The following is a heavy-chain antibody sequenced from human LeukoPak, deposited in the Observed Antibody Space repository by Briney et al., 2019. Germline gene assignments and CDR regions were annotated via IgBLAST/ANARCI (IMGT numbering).Heavy chain of an antibody. CDR3: VRVDTVNYYYYMDV. D-gene: IGHD5-18*01. CDR2: ISTFNGHT. CDR1: GYTFTSYG. Sequence: GASVKVSCKASGYTFTSYGISWVRQAPGQGLEWMGWISTFNGHTNYAQSRQDRVTMTTDTSTSTVYMELSSLISDDTAVYYCVRVDTVNYYYYMDVWGKGTPVTVSS. V-gene: IGHV1-18*01. J-gene: IGHJ6*03.